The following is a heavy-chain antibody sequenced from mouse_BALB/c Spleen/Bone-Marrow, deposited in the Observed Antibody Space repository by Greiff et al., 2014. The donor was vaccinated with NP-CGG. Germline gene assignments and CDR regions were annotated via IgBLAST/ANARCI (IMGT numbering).Heavy chain of an antibody. D-gene: IGHD1-1*01. V-gene: IGHV5-4*02. CDR2: ISDGGSYT. CDR1: GFTFSDYY. CDR3: ANYYGSTWFAY. Sequence: EVKLVDSGGGLVKPGGSLKLSCAASGFTFSDYYMYWVRQTPEKRLEWVATISDGGSYTYYPDSVKGRFTISRDNAKNNLYLQMSSLKSEDTAMYYCANYYGSTWFAYWGQGTLVTVSA. J-gene: IGHJ3*01.